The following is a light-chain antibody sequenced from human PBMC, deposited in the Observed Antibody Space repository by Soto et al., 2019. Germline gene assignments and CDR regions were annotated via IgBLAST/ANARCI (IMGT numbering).Light chain of an antibody. CDR1: SSDVGAYNH. Sequence: QSALTQPASVSGSPGQSSTISCTGTSSDVGAYNHASWYQHHPGKAPKLMIYEVNNRPSGVSNRVSGSKSGYTASLTISGLQAEDEADYYCCSYTTSDTRVFGTGTKLTVL. V-gene: IGLV2-14*01. CDR2: EVN. CDR3: CSYTTSDTRV. J-gene: IGLJ1*01.